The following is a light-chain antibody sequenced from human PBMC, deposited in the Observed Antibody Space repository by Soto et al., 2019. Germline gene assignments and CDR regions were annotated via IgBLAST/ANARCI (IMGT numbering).Light chain of an antibody. CDR1: QSVSSNF. J-gene: IGKJ1*01. V-gene: IGKV3-20*01. Sequence: ENVLTQSPGTLSLSPGERATLSCRASQSVSSNFLAWYQQKPGQAPRLPMYGASNRATGIPDRFSGSGSGTDFTLTISRLETEDFAVYYGQQYDSSPRTFGQGTKVDIK. CDR3: QQYDSSPRT. CDR2: GAS.